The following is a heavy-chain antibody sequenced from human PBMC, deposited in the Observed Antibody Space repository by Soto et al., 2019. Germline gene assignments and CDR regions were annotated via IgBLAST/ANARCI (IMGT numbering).Heavy chain of an antibody. D-gene: IGHD3-10*01. V-gene: IGHV1-8*02. CDR3: ARLKSGSYGREGYYYYGMDV. J-gene: IGHJ6*02. Sequence: QVQLVQSGAEVKKPGASVKVSCKASGYTFTSYDINWVRQATGQGLEWMGWMNAYSGNTGYAQKLQGRVTMTRDTSISTAQMELRSLSSEDTAVYYCARLKSGSYGREGYYYYGMDVWGQGTTVTVSS. CDR2: MNAYSGNT. CDR1: GYTFTSYD.